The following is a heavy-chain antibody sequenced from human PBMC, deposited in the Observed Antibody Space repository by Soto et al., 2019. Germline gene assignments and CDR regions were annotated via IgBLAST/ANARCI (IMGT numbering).Heavy chain of an antibody. Sequence: QVQLVESGGGVVQPGRSLRLSCAASGFSISRSAMHWVRQAPGKGLEWVAVIAYDGSNKWYADSAKGRFTISRDNSKNALYMDMRSLRAEDTAIYFCARYLQAGDDNVNWFAPWGQGTLVTVSS. V-gene: IGHV3-30-3*01. D-gene: IGHD1-1*01. CDR3: ARYLQAGDDNVNWFAP. J-gene: IGHJ5*02. CDR1: GFSISRSA. CDR2: IAYDGSNK.